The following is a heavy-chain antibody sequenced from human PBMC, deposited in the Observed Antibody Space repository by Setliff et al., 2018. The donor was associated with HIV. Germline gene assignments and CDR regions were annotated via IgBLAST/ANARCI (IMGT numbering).Heavy chain of an antibody. Sequence: SVKVSCKASGGTFSTYSMNWVRQAPGQGLEWMGGIIPFFRTTNYAQKFQGRVTVTADISTSTAYMELRSLRSEDTAVYYCAAVVVVIKYWFDPWGQGTLVTVSS. D-gene: IGHD3-22*01. V-gene: IGHV1-69*06. J-gene: IGHJ5*02. CDR1: GGTFSTYS. CDR2: IIPFFRTT. CDR3: AAVVVVIKYWFDP.